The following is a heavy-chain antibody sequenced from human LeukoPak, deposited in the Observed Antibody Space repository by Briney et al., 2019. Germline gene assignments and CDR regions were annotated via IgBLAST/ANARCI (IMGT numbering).Heavy chain of an antibody. CDR2: VYSGGST. Sequence: PGGSLRLSCAASGFTVSSNYMSWVRQAPGKGLEWVSVVYSGGSTYYADSVKGRFTISRDNSKHTLYLQMNSLRAEDTAVYYCAKTASGSYYGYYFDYWGQGTLVTVSS. CDR1: GFTVSSNY. V-gene: IGHV3-53*01. CDR3: AKTASGSYYGYYFDY. D-gene: IGHD1-26*01. J-gene: IGHJ4*02.